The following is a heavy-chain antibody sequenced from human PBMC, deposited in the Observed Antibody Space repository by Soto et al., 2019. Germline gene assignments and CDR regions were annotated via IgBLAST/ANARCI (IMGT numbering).Heavy chain of an antibody. CDR1: GGSIISSNW. J-gene: IGHJ4*02. D-gene: IGHD3-9*01. V-gene: IGHV4-4*02. CDR3: ARRDWSGSTSHFYFDY. Sequence: SETLSLTCAVSGGSIISSNWWNWARQPPGKGLEWIGEIYRSGSTYYKPSLKSRVAMSVDTSKNQFSLKLTSATAADTAVYYCARRDWSGSTSHFYFDYWGQGVLVTVSS. CDR2: IYRSGST.